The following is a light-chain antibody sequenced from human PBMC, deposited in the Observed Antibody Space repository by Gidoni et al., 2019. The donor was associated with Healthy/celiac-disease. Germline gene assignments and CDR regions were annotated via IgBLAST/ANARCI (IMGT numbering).Light chain of an antibody. V-gene: IGLV2-8*01. CDR2: EGG. Sequence: QSALLQPPSPSGYPGQSVTISCPGTSSDVGGYNYCSWYQQHPGKAPKLMAYEGGKRPSGVPVRYSGSKSGNSASLTVSVLQAEDEADYYCSSYAGSNNLVFGGGTKLTVL. CDR3: SSYAGSNNLV. J-gene: IGLJ2*01. CDR1: SSDVGGYNY.